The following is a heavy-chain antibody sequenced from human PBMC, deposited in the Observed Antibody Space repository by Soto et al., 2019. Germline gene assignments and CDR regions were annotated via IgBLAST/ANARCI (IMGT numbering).Heavy chain of an antibody. Sequence: QVQLVQSGAEVRKPGASMKLSCQASGYTFISHYIHWLRQAPGQGLEWMGLLNPRGGGTTYAEKYQDRVPMTRDTSTSTLYLELSSLTTEDTAVYYCARSSSAGRAIYWFGPWGQGTLVTVSS. V-gene: IGHV1-46*01. D-gene: IGHD3-10*01. J-gene: IGHJ5*02. CDR1: GYTFISHY. CDR2: LNPRGGGT. CDR3: ARSSSAGRAIYWFGP.